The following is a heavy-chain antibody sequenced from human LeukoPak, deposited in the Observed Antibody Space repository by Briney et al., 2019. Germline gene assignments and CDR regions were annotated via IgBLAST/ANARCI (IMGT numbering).Heavy chain of an antibody. Sequence: GGSLRLSCAASGFTFSSYSMNWVRQAPGKGLEWVSYISSSGIYIYYADSVKGRFTISRDNAKNSLYLQLNSLRAEDTAVYYCARHDGSGWYSQVDYWGQGTLVTVSS. CDR1: GFTFSSYS. CDR2: ISSSGIYI. V-gene: IGHV3-21*01. CDR3: ARHDGSGWYSQVDY. J-gene: IGHJ4*02. D-gene: IGHD6-19*01.